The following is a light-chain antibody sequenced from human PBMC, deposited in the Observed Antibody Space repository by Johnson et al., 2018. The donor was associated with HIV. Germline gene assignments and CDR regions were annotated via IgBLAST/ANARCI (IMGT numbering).Light chain of an antibody. CDR2: DSY. CDR3: GTWDSSLSAYV. V-gene: IGLV1-51*01. CDR1: SSNIGNNY. J-gene: IGLJ1*01. Sequence: HSVLTQAPSVSAAPGQKVTISCSGSSSNIGNNYVSWYQQLPGTAPKLLIYDSYKRPSGIPDRFSGSKSGTSATLGITGLQTGDEADYYCGTWDSSLSAYVFGTGTKVTVL.